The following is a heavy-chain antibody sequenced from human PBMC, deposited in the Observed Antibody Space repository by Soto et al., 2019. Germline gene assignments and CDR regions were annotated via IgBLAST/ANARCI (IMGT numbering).Heavy chain of an antibody. D-gene: IGHD2-2*01. J-gene: IGHJ6*02. Sequence: GSLRLSCAASGFTFSGSAMHWVRQASGKGLEWVGRIRSKANSYATAYAASVKGRFTISRDDSKNTAYLQMNSLKTEDTAVYYCTRLYCSSTSCYEDYYGMDVWGQGTTVTVSS. V-gene: IGHV3-73*01. CDR2: IRSKANSYAT. CDR1: GFTFSGSA. CDR3: TRLYCSSTSCYEDYYGMDV.